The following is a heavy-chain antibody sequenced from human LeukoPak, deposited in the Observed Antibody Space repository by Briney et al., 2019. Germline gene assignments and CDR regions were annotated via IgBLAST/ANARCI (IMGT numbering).Heavy chain of an antibody. CDR2: LSGSGGTI. CDR3: AREIDSSGYQANYFDY. CDR1: GFTLSNYA. J-gene: IGHJ4*02. D-gene: IGHD3-22*01. V-gene: IGHV3-23*01. Sequence: GGSLRLSCEASGFTLSNYAMSWVRQAPGKGLEWVSTLSGSGGTIYYADSVKGRFTISRDNSKNTLYLQVNSLRAEDAAIYYCAREIDSSGYQANYFDYWGQGTLVTVSS.